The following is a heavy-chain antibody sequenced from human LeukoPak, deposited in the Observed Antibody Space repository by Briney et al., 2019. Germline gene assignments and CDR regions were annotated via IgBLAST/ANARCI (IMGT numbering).Heavy chain of an antibody. CDR3: ARLGSSSWPDYFDY. Sequence: SETLSLTCTVSGGSISSYYWSWLRQPPGKGLEWIGYIYYSGSTNYNPSLKSRVTISVDTSKNQFSLKLSSVTAADTAVYYCARLGSSSWPDYFDYWGQGTLVIVSS. CDR1: GGSISSYY. D-gene: IGHD6-13*01. V-gene: IGHV4-59*08. CDR2: IYYSGST. J-gene: IGHJ4*02.